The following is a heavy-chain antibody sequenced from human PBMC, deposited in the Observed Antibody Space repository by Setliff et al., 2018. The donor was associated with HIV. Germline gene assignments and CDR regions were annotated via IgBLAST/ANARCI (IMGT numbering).Heavy chain of an antibody. V-gene: IGHV5-51*01. D-gene: IGHD6-19*01. CDR3: AKHLSPGSGWYSKARGMDV. Sequence: GESLKTSCKGSGYSFTSYWLGWVRQMPGKGLEWMGIIYPGDSDTRYSPSFQGQVTISADKSISTAYLPWSSLKASDTAMYYCAKHLSPGSGWYSKARGMDVWGQGTTVTVSS. J-gene: IGHJ6*02. CDR1: GYSFTSYW. CDR2: IYPGDSDT.